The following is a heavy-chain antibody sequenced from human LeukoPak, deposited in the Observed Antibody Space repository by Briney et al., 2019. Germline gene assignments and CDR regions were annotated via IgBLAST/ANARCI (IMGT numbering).Heavy chain of an antibody. V-gene: IGHV4-30-4*01. CDR1: GGSISSGDYY. CDR2: IYYSGST. Sequence: SETLSLTCTVSGGSISSGDYYWSWIRQPPGKGLEWIGYIYYSGSTYYNPSLKSRVTISVDTSKNQFSLKLSSVTAADTAVYYCASGYGDYVGGYFDYWGQGTLVTVSS. D-gene: IGHD4-17*01. CDR3: ASGYGDYVGGYFDY. J-gene: IGHJ4*02.